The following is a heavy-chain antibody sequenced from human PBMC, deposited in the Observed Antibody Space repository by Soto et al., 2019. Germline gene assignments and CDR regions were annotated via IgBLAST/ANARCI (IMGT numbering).Heavy chain of an antibody. Sequence: SETLSLTCAVYGGSFSGYYWSWIRQPPGKGLEWIGGINHGGSTNYNPSLKSRVTISVDTSKNQFSLKLSSVTAADTAVYYCARSPGGLYLLRWGQGTLVTVS. D-gene: IGHD3-16*01. J-gene: IGHJ4*02. CDR3: ARSPGGLYLLR. CDR2: INHGGST. V-gene: IGHV4-34*01. CDR1: GGSFSGYY.